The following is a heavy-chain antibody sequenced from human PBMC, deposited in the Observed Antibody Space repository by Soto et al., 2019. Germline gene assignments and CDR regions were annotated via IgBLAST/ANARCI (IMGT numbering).Heavy chain of an antibody. CDR1: GGSISSSSYY. CDR2: IYYSGST. J-gene: IGHJ6*02. CDR3: ARLPDEDYYGSGRYYYYGMDV. Sequence: QLQLQESGPGLVKPSETLSLTCTVSGGSISSSSYYWGWIRQPPGKGLEWIGSIYYSGSTYYNPSLKSRVTISVDTSKNQFSLKLSSVTAEDSAVYYCARLPDEDYYGSGRYYYYGMDVWGQGTTVTVSS. D-gene: IGHD3-10*01. V-gene: IGHV4-39*01.